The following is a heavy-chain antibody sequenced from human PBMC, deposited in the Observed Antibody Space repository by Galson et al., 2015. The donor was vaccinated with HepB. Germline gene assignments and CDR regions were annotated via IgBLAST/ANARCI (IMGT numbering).Heavy chain of an antibody. CDR2: ISYDGSNK. V-gene: IGHV3-30*18. CDR3: AKGYYYDSSGLGDLFDY. D-gene: IGHD3-22*01. CDR1: GFTFSSYG. J-gene: IGHJ4*02. Sequence: SLRLSCAASGFTFSSYGMHWVRQAPGKGLEWVAVISYDGSNKYYADSVKGRFTISRDNSKNTLYLQMNSLRAEDTAVYYCAKGYYYDSSGLGDLFDYWGQGTLVTVSS.